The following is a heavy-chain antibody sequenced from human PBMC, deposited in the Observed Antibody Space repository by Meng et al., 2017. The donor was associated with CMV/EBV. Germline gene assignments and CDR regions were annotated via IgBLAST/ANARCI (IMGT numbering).Heavy chain of an antibody. CDR3: ARVRGSYSLDY. CDR1: GFTFSSYS. V-gene: IGHV3-7*01. J-gene: IGHJ4*02. D-gene: IGHD1-26*01. CDR2: IKQDGSEK. Sequence: GESLKISCAASGFTFSSYSMNWVRQAPGKGLEWVANIKQDGSEKYYVDSVKGRFTISRDNAKNSLYLQMNSLRAEDTAVYYCARVRGSYSLDYWGQGTLVTVSS.